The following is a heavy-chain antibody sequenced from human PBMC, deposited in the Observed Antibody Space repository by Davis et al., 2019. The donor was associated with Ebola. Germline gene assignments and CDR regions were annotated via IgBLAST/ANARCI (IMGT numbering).Heavy chain of an antibody. CDR3: ARGATMVQVD. D-gene: IGHD3-10*01. CDR1: GYTFTSYY. J-gene: IGHJ4*02. CDR2: INPSGGST. Sequence: ASVKVSCKASGYTFTSYYMHWVRQAPGQGLEWMGIINPSGGSTSYAQKFQGRVTMTRDTSISTAYMELSRLRSDDTAVYYCARGATMVQVDWGQGTLVTVSS. V-gene: IGHV1-46*01.